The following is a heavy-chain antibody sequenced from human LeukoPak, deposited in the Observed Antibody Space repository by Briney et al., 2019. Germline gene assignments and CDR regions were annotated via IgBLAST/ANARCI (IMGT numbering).Heavy chain of an antibody. V-gene: IGHV3-48*01. J-gene: IGHJ2*01. Sequence: GGSLRLSCAASGFPFNSYSMNWVRQAPGKGLEWVSYINSGSTTIYSADSVKGRFAISRDNAKNSLFLQMNSLRAEDTAAYYCARSRTSNRYFDLWGRGTLVTVSS. D-gene: IGHD2-8*01. CDR2: INSGSTTI. CDR3: ARSRTSNRYFDL. CDR1: GFPFNSYS.